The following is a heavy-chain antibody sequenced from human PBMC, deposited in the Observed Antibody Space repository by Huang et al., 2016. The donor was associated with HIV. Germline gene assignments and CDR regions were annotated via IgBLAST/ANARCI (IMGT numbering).Heavy chain of an antibody. Sequence: QVKLVESGGGVVQPGIYLRLSCAASGFTFRTYTFHWVRQAPGKGLEGVSGISYNGGNKFYADSVKGRFTISRDNSKNTVYLEVSSPRPEDSAVYYCTREFTTSVQFFDLWGQGTLVTVSS. CDR2: ISYNGGNK. D-gene: IGHD4-4*01. CDR3: TREFTTSVQFFDL. CDR1: GFTFRTYT. J-gene: IGHJ4*02. V-gene: IGHV3-30*04.